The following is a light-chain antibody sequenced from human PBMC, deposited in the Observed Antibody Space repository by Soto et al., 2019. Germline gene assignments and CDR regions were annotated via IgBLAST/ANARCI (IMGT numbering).Light chain of an antibody. CDR1: SSDVGAYDY. CDR3: SSYAGRNKYV. V-gene: IGLV2-8*01. J-gene: IGLJ1*01. Sequence: QSVLTQPPSASGSPGQSVTISCTGTSSDVGAYDYVSWYQHHPGKAPKLMIYEVNKRPSGVPDRFSGSKSGNTASLTVSGLQADDDADYYCSSYAGRNKYVFGTGTKLTVL. CDR2: EVN.